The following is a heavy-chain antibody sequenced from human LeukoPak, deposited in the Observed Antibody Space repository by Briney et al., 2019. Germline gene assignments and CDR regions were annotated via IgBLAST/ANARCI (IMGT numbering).Heavy chain of an antibody. D-gene: IGHD3-22*01. J-gene: IGHJ6*04. CDR1: GFTFSSYA. Sequence: PGGSLRLSCAASGFTFSSYAMSWVRQAPGKGLEWVSAISGSGGSTYYADSVKGRFTISRDNSKNTLYLQMNSLRAEDTAVYYCAKDTPVAYYYDSSGYPGDVGGKGTTVTVSS. CDR2: ISGSGGST. CDR3: AKDTPVAYYYDSSGYPGDV. V-gene: IGHV3-23*01.